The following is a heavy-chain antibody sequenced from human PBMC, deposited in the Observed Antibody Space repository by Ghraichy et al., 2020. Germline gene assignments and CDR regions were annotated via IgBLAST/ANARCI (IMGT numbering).Heavy chain of an antibody. CDR1: GGSFSGYY. Sequence: SETLSLTCAVYGGSFSGYYWSWIRQPPGKGLEWIGEINHSGSTNYNPSLKSRVTISVDTSKNQFSLKLSSVTAADTAVYYCARGRLERRYFDYKPRGYYYYMDVWGKGTTVTVSS. J-gene: IGHJ6*03. V-gene: IGHV4-34*01. CDR2: INHSGST. D-gene: IGHD3-9*01. CDR3: ARGRLERRYFDYKPRGYYYYMDV.